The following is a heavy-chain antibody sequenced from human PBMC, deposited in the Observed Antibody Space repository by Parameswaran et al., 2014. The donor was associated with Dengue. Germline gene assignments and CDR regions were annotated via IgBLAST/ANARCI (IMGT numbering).Heavy chain of an antibody. CDR2: MNPNSGNT. J-gene: IGHJ4*02. D-gene: IGHD5-18*01. V-gene: IGHV1-8*01. Sequence: WVRQAPGQGLEWMGWMNPNSGNTGYAQKFQGRVTMTRNTSISTAYMELSSLRSEDTAVYYCARYSYGDDYWGQGTLVTVSS. CDR3: ARYSYGDDY.